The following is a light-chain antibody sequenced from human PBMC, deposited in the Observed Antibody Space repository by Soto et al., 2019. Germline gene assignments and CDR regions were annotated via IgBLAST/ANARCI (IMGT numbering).Light chain of an antibody. CDR2: GNS. CDR1: SSNIGARYD. CDR3: QSYDSSLSAL. J-gene: IGLJ1*01. V-gene: IGLV1-40*01. Sequence: QSVLTQPPSVSGAPGQRVTISCTGSSSNIGARYDVHWYQQLPGTAPKLLIYGNSNRPSGVPDRFSGSKSGTSASQAITGLQAEDEADYYCQSYDSSLSALFGTGTKVTVL.